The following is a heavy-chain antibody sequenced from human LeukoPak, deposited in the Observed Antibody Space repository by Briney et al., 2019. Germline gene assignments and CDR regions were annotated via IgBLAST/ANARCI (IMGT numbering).Heavy chain of an antibody. CDR3: ARDWDTATDY. J-gene: IGHJ4*02. D-gene: IGHD5-18*01. CDR1: GFTFSSYS. V-gene: IGHV3-21*01. CDR2: ISSSSYI. Sequence: PGGSLRLSCAASGFTFSSYSMNWVRQAPGKGLEWVSSISSSSYIYYADSVKGRFTISRDNAKNSLYPQMNSLRAEDTAVYYCARDWDTATDYWGQGTLVTVSS.